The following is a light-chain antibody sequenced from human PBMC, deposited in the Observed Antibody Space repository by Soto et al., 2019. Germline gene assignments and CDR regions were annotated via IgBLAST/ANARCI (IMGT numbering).Light chain of an antibody. CDR2: AAS. J-gene: IGKJ1*01. V-gene: IGKV1-39*01. CDR3: QQYNDYSGT. CDR1: RSISIY. Sequence: DIQMTQSPSSLSASVGDRVTISFRASRSISIYLNWYQQRPGKAPKLLIYAASSLQSGVPSRFSGSGSGTEFTLTISSLQPDDFATYYCQQYNDYSGTFGQGTKVDIK.